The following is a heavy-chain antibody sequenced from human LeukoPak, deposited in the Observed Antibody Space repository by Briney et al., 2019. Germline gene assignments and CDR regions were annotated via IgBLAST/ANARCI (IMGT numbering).Heavy chain of an antibody. CDR1: GFIFSDYE. Sequence: PGGSLRLSCAASGFIFSDYEMNWVRQAPGKGLEWISYISSSSGSTMYYADSVKGRFTISRDNAKNSLYLQMSSLRAEDTAVYYCVPLRDYGGNSDAFNIWGRGTMVTVSS. CDR3: VPLRDYGGNSDAFNI. J-gene: IGHJ3*02. CDR2: ISSSSGSTM. D-gene: IGHD4-23*01. V-gene: IGHV3-48*03.